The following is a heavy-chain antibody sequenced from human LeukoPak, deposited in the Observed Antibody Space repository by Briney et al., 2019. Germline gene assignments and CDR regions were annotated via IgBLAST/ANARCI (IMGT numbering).Heavy chain of an antibody. Sequence: PGGSLRLSCAASGFTFGSYGVHWVRQAPGKGLEWVAVISYDGSNKYYADSVKGRFTISRDNSKNTLYLQMNSLRAEDTAVYYCAKDPSNKDAKTQWIQLWWDYWGQGTLVTVSS. CDR3: AKDPSNKDAKTQWIQLWWDY. V-gene: IGHV3-30*18. D-gene: IGHD5-18*01. J-gene: IGHJ4*02. CDR1: GFTFGSYG. CDR2: ISYDGSNK.